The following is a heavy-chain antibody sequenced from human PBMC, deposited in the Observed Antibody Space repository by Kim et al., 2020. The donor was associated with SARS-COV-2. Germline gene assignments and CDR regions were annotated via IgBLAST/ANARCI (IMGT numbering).Heavy chain of an antibody. Sequence: GGSLRLSCAASGFIFSSYSMNWVRQAPGKGLEWVSYISNSGSAKYYADSVKGRFTISRDNAENSLYLLMNSLRDEDPAVYYCVGAPEATNYWGQGTLVTVSS. D-gene: IGHD6-25*01. V-gene: IGHV3-48*02. CDR1: GFIFSSYS. CDR3: VGAPEATNY. J-gene: IGHJ4*02. CDR2: ISNSGSAK.